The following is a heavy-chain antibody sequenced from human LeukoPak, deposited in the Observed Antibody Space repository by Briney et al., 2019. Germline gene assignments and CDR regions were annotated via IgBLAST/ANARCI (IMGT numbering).Heavy chain of an antibody. CDR3: ARGRKYCTNGVCYDYYSYYMDV. V-gene: IGHV4-39*07. J-gene: IGHJ6*03. Sequence: SETLSLTCTVSGGSISTSNYYWGWIRQPPGKGLEWIGNIFYSGSTYYSPSLRSRVTISLDTSRNQFSLKLSSVTAADTAVYYCARGRKYCTNGVCYDYYSYYMDVWGKGTTVTVSS. D-gene: IGHD2-8*01. CDR2: IFYSGST. CDR1: GGSISTSNYY.